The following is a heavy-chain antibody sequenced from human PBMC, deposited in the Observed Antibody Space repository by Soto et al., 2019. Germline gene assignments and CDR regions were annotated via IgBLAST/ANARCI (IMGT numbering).Heavy chain of an antibody. CDR1: GFTFSSYA. CDR2: ISGSGGST. Sequence: PGGSLRLSCAASGFTFSSYAMSWVRPAPGKGLEWVSAISGSGGSTYYADSVKGRFTISRDNSKNTLYLQMNSLRAEDTAVYYCAKSSGGVTGYYYGMDVWAKGPRSPSP. D-gene: IGHD2-8*02. J-gene: IGHJ6*02. CDR3: AKSSGGVTGYYYGMDV. V-gene: IGHV3-23*01.